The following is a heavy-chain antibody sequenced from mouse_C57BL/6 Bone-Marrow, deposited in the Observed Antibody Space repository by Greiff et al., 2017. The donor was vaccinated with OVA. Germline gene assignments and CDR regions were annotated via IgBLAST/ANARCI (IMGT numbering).Heavy chain of an antibody. Sequence: QVQLKESGPELVRPGVSVKISCKGSGYTFTDYAMHWVKQSHAKSLEWIGVISTYYGDASYNQKFKDKATMTVDKSSSTAYMELARLTSEDSAVYYCASPIYYGCYYAMDYWGQGTSVTVSS. V-gene: IGHV1-67*01. CDR1: GYTFTDYA. J-gene: IGHJ4*01. CDR3: ASPIYYGCYYAMDY. D-gene: IGHD2-2*01. CDR2: ISTYYGDA.